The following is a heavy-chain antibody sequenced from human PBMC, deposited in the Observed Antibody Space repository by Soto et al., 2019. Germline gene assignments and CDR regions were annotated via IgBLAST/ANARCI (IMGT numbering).Heavy chain of an antibody. J-gene: IGHJ3*02. CDR3: ARDRRGAFDI. CDR2: IYYSGST. V-gene: IGHV4-59*01. Sequence: SETLSLTCTASGGSSSIYYWSWIRQPPGKGLEWIGYIYYSGSTNYNPSLKSRVTISVDTSKNQFSLKLSSVTAADTAVYYCARDRRGAFDIWGQGTMVTVSS. CDR1: GGSSSIYY.